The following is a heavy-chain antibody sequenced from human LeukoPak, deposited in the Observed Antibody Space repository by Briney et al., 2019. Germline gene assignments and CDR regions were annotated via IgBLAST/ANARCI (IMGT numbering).Heavy chain of an antibody. CDR1: GGTFSSYA. J-gene: IGHJ4*02. Sequence: SVKVSCKASGGTFSSYAISWVRQAPGQGLEWMGGIIPIFGTANYAQKFQGRVTITADESTSTAYIELSSLRSEDTAVYYCARGKRFLEWFLDYWGQGTLVTVSS. V-gene: IGHV1-69*13. CDR2: IIPIFGTA. CDR3: ARGKRFLEWFLDY. D-gene: IGHD3-3*01.